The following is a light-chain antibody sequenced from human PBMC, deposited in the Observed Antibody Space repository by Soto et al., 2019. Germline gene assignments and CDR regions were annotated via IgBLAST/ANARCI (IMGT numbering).Light chain of an antibody. CDR2: DAS. CDR1: QSISSW. J-gene: IGKJ5*01. V-gene: IGKV1-5*01. Sequence: DIQMPQSPSTLSASVGDRVTITCRASQSISSWLAWYQQKPGKAPKLLIYDASSLESGVPSRFSGSGSGTEFTLTISSLEPEDFAVYYCQQRSNWSITFGQGTRLEIK. CDR3: QQRSNWSIT.